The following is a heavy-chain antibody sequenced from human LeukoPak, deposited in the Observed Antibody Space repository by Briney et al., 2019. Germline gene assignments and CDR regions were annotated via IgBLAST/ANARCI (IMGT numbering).Heavy chain of an antibody. CDR1: GFTFSSYA. V-gene: IGHV3-23*01. CDR2: ISGSGGST. Sequence: PGGTLRLSCAASGFTFSSYAMSWVRQAPGKGLEWVSAISGSGGSTYYADSVKGRFTISRDNSKNTLYLQMNSLRAEDTAVYYCAKDSSSWFSNWFDPWGQGTLVTVSS. CDR3: AKDSSSWFSNWFDP. D-gene: IGHD6-13*01. J-gene: IGHJ5*02.